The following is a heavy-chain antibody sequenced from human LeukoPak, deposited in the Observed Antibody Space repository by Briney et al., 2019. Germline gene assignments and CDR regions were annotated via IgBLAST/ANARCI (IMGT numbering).Heavy chain of an antibody. J-gene: IGHJ6*02. CDR1: GFTFSSYA. D-gene: IGHD2-8*02. Sequence: PGGSLRLSCAASGFTFSSYAMSWVRQAPGKGLEWVSAISGSGGSTYYADSVKGRFTISRDNSKNTLYLQMNSLRAEDTAVYYCAKDSPLSPGSPINVWWGMDVWGQGTTVTVSS. CDR3: AKDSPLSPGSPINVWWGMDV. V-gene: IGHV3-23*01. CDR2: ISGSGGST.